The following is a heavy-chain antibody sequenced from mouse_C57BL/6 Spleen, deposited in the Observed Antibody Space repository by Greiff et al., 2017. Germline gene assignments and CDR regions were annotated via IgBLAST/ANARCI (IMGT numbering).Heavy chain of an antibody. V-gene: IGHV14-3*01. CDR1: GFNIKNNY. Sequence: EVQLQQSGAELVRPGASVKLSCKASGFNIKNNYMHWVKQRPEQGLEWIGRINPGNGNTKYNPKFQDKATITADKSSNTAYLQLSSLTSEDTAIYYCARYYSSSYWDFGVWGTGTTVTVSS. D-gene: IGHD1-1*01. CDR2: INPGNGNT. CDR3: ARYYSSSYWDFGV. J-gene: IGHJ1*03.